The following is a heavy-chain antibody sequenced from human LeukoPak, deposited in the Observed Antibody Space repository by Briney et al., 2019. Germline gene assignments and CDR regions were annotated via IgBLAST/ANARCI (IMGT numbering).Heavy chain of an antibody. J-gene: IGHJ5*02. CDR3: ARDPYSGSLNWFDP. CDR1: EYTDTSYE. CDR2: INTNNGGT. Sequence: ASVKVSGKASEYTDTSYEMHWVRQAPGQGLEWMGWINTNNGGTNYAQKFQGRVTMTRDTSISTAYMELRRLRSDDTAVYYCARDPYSGSLNWFDPWGQGTLVTVSS. D-gene: IGHD1-26*01. V-gene: IGHV1-2*02.